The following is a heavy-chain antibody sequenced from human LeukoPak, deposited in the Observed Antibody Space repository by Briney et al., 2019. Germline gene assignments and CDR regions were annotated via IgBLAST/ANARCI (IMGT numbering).Heavy chain of an antibody. Sequence: ASVKVSCKASGYTFTGYYMYWVRQAPGQGLEWMGWINPNSGGTNYAQKFQGRVTMTRDTSISTAYMELSRLRSDDTAVYYCARDPSTIFGVVIYYFDYWGQGTLVTVSS. CDR3: ARDPSTIFGVVIYYFDY. J-gene: IGHJ4*02. D-gene: IGHD3-3*01. V-gene: IGHV1-2*02. CDR2: INPNSGGT. CDR1: GYTFTGYY.